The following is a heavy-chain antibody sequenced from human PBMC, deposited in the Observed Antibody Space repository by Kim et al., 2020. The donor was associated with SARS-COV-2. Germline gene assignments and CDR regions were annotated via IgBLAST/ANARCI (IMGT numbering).Heavy chain of an antibody. Sequence: SPNSGATTNAKKFQGRVTITRDTSITTAYMELNSLRSDDTALYFCTREDYWGQGTLVTVSS. J-gene: IGHJ4*02. V-gene: IGHV1-2*02. CDR3: TREDY. CDR2: SPNSGAT.